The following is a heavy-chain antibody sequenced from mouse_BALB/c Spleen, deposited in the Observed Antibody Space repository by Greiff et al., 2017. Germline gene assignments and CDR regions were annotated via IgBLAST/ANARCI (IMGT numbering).Heavy chain of an antibody. CDR2: INPSSGYT. Sequence: QVHVKQSGAELARPGASVKMSCKASGYTFTSYTMHWVNQRPGQGLEWIGYINPSSGYTNYNQKFKDKATLTADKSSSTAYMQLSSLTSEDSAVYYCARTTVVEGDYWGQGTTLTVSS. CDR3: ARTTVVEGDY. CDR1: GYTFTSYT. V-gene: IGHV1-4*01. J-gene: IGHJ2*01. D-gene: IGHD1-1*01.